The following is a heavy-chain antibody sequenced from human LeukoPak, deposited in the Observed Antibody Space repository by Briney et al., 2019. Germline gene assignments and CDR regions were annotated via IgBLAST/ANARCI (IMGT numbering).Heavy chain of an antibody. D-gene: IGHD3-16*01. V-gene: IGHV3-7*03. CDR3: ARGGGLDV. CDR1: GFTFSGHS. Sequence: TGGSLRLSCAGSGFTFSGHSMHWVRQAPGKGLEWVASINHNGNVNYYVDSVKGRFTISRDNAKNSLYLQMSNLRAEGTAVYFCARGGGLDVWGQGATVTVSS. J-gene: IGHJ6*02. CDR2: INHNGNVN.